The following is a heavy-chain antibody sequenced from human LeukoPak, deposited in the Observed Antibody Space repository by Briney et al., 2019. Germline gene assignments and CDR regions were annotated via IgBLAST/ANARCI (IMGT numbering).Heavy chain of an antibody. Sequence: PSETLSLTCTVSGVSISSGSYYWSWIRQPAGKGLEWIGRIYTSGSTNYNPSLKSRVTISVDTSKNQFSLKLSSVTAADTAVYYCARDHIVATIGYFDYWGQGTLVTVSS. D-gene: IGHD5-12*01. CDR3: ARDHIVATIGYFDY. V-gene: IGHV4-61*02. CDR2: IYTSGST. CDR1: GVSISSGSYY. J-gene: IGHJ4*02.